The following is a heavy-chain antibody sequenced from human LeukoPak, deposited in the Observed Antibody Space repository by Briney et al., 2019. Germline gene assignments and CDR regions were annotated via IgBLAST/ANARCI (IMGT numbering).Heavy chain of an antibody. CDR1: GGSISSYY. V-gene: IGHV4-59*01. D-gene: IGHD3-10*01. Sequence: PSETLSLTCTVSGGSISSYYWSWIRQPPGKGLEWIGYIYNSGSTNNNPSLKSRVTISVDTSKKQFSLKLSSVTAADTAVYYCARVSGSGSPQFDYWGQGTLVTVSS. CDR3: ARVSGSGSPQFDY. CDR2: IYNSGST. J-gene: IGHJ4*02.